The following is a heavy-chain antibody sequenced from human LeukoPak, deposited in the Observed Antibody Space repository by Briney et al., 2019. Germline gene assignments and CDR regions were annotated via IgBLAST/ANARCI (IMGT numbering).Heavy chain of an antibody. CDR2: IWYDGSNK. Sequence: GGSLRLSCAASGFTFSSYGMHWVRQAPGKGLEWEAVIWYDGSNKYYADSVKGRFTISRDNSKNTLYLQMNSLRAEDTAVYYCAKGDYDYGGFDPWGQGTLVTVSS. CDR1: GFTFSSYG. CDR3: AKGDYDYGGFDP. V-gene: IGHV3-33*06. D-gene: IGHD3-3*01. J-gene: IGHJ5*02.